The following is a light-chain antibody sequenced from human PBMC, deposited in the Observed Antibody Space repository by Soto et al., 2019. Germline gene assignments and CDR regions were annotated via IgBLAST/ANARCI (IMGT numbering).Light chain of an antibody. CDR3: SSYTSSSTYV. V-gene: IGLV2-14*01. J-gene: IGLJ1*01. CDR2: EVS. Sequence: QSALTQPASVSGFPGQSITISCTGTSSDVGGYNYVSWYQQHPGKAPKLMIYEVSNRPSGVSNRLSGSKSGNTASLTISGLQAEDEADYYCSSYTSSSTYVLGTGTKVTVL. CDR1: SSDVGGYNY.